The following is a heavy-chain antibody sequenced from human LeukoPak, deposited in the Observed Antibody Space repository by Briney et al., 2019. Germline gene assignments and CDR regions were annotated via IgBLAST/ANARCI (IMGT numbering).Heavy chain of an antibody. V-gene: IGHV3-33*01. CDR3: ARDRDWMLYDY. J-gene: IGHJ4*02. Sequence: GGSPRLSCAGSGFTFSTYVMHWVRQVPGKGLEWVARISHDGNTKFYADSVKGRFTISRDNSKNTLSLEMYSLRAEDTAMYYCARDRDWMLYDYWGQGTLVTVSS. CDR1: GFTFSTYV. D-gene: IGHD3-9*01. CDR2: ISHDGNTK.